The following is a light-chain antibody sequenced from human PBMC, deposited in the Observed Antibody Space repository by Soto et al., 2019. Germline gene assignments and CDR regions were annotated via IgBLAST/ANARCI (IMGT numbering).Light chain of an antibody. V-gene: IGLV2-23*02. Sequence: ALAQPASVSGSPGQSITISCTGTNSDVGGYNLVSWYQQHPGKAPKLMIFEDTKRPSGVSDRFSGSKSGNTASLTVSGLQAEDEADYYCCSYAGSSTFVVFGGGT. CDR1: NSDVGGYNL. CDR2: EDT. CDR3: CSYAGSSTFVV. J-gene: IGLJ2*01.